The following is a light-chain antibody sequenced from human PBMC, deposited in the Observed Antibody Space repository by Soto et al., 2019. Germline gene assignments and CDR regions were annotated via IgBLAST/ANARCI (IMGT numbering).Light chain of an antibody. CDR3: TSYAGSDTFVV. J-gene: IGLJ3*02. V-gene: IGLV2-8*01. CDR1: SGDVGRFDY. CDR2: QVN. Sequence: QSVLTQPPSASGSPGQSVSISCTGTSGDVGRFDYVSWYQHHPGKAPKLIIYQVNKRPSGVPDRFSGSKSGNTASLTVSGLQTEDEADYYCTSYAGSDTFVVVGRGTKVTVL.